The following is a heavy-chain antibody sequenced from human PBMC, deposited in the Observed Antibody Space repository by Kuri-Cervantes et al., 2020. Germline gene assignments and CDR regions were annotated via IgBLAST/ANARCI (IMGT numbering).Heavy chain of an antibody. D-gene: IGHD3-10*01. CDR3: ARDGGDSGDYGDY. J-gene: IGHJ4*02. CDR2: INPNSGGT. V-gene: IGHV1-2*02. CDR1: GYTFTSYD. Sequence: ASVKVSCKASGYTFTSYDINWVRQAPGQGLEWMGWINPNSGGTNYAQKFQGRVTMTRDTSISTAYMELSRLRSDDTAVYYCARDGGDSGDYGDYWGQGTLVTVSS.